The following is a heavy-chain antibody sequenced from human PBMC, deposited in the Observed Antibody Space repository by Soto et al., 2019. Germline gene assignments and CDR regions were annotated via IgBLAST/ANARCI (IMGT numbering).Heavy chain of an antibody. Sequence: GESLKISCKGSGYSFTSYWIGWVRQMPGKGLEWMGIIYPGDSDTRYSPSFQGQVTISADKSISTAYLQWSSLKASDTAMYYCAREVGNTAMVTPHLDYWGQGTLVTVSS. J-gene: IGHJ4*02. D-gene: IGHD5-18*01. CDR3: AREVGNTAMVTPHLDY. CDR2: IYPGDSDT. CDR1: GYSFTSYW. V-gene: IGHV5-51*01.